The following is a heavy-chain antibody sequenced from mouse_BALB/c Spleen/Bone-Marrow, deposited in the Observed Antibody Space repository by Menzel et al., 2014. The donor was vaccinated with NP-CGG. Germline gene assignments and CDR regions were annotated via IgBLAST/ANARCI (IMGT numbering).Heavy chain of an antibody. D-gene: IGHD1-1*01. CDR3: ARSYYGSSYYFDY. CDR1: GFTFSSFG. V-gene: IGHV5-17*02. J-gene: IGHJ2*01. CDR2: ISSGSSTI. Sequence: EVQLVESGGGLVQPGGSRKLSCAASGFTFSSFGMHWVRQAPEKGLEWVAYISSGSSTIYYADTVKGRFTISRGNPKNTLFLQMTSLRSEDTAMYYCARSYYGSSYYFDYWGQGTTLTVSS.